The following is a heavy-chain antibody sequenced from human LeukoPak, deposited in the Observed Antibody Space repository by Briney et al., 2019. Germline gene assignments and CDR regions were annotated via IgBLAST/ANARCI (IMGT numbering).Heavy chain of an antibody. D-gene: IGHD4-17*01. V-gene: IGHV3-13*01. J-gene: IGHJ3*02. CDR1: GFTFSSYD. CDR3: ARGGDYDAFDI. Sequence: GGSLRLSCAASGFTFSSYDMHWVRQATGKGLEWVSAIGTAGDTYYPRSVKGRFTISRENAKNSLYLQMTSLRAGDTAVYYCARGGDYDAFDIWGQGTMVTVSS. CDR2: IGTAGDT.